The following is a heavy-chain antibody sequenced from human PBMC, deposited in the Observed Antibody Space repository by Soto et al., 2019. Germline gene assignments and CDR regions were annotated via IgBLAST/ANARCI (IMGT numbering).Heavy chain of an antibody. J-gene: IGHJ4*02. V-gene: IGHV3-74*01. CDR1: GFTFSSRW. CDR3: ARDTSYSTDY. Sequence: EVRLVESGGGLVQPGGSLRLSCATSGFTFSSRWMHWVRQAPGKGLVWVSYINSDGSTTTYADSVKGRFTISRDNAKNTVYLQMNSVRVDDTAVYYCARDTSYSTDYWGQGNLVTVSS. CDR2: INSDGSTT. D-gene: IGHD2-2*01.